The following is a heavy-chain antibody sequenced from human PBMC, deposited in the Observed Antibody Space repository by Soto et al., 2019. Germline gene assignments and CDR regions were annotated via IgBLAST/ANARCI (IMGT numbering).Heavy chain of an antibody. CDR2: IYPGDSDT. D-gene: IGHD3-16*01. V-gene: IGHV5-51*01. J-gene: IGHJ6*02. CDR3: ARHVPNMIPYGMDV. CDR1: GYRFDNYW. Sequence: GESLKISCKGSGYRFDNYWIGWVRQMPGKGLEWMGIIYPGDSDTRYSPSFQGQVTISVDKSISTAYLQWSSLKASDTAMYYCARHVPNMIPYGMDVWGQGTTVTVSS.